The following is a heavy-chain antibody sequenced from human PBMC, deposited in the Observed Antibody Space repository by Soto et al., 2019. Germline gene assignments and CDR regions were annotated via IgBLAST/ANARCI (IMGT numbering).Heavy chain of an antibody. D-gene: IGHD5-18*01. CDR1: GGSISSGGYY. J-gene: IGHJ6*02. CDR3: AREGIQLWLHYYGMDV. Sequence: PSETLSLTCTVSGGSISSGGYYWSWIRQHPGKGLEWIGYIYYSGSTYYNPSLKSRVTISVDTSKNQFSLKLSSVTAADTAVYYCAREGIQLWLHYYGMDVWGQGTTVTVSS. CDR2: IYYSGST. V-gene: IGHV4-31*03.